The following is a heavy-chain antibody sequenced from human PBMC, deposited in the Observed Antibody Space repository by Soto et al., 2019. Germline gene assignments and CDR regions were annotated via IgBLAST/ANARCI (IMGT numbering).Heavy chain of an antibody. J-gene: IGHJ4*02. CDR2: FSGSGRMQ. CDR1: GLTFRPYA. V-gene: IGHV3-23*01. D-gene: IGHD2-15*01. Sequence: GGSLRLSCTASGLTFRPYAMTWVRQAPGRGLGWVSGFSGSGRMQYYADSVKGRFTISRDNSKNMLFLQMDSLRDKDTAMYHGAKEAVASEQVPIPGDSWGQGTLVTVSS. CDR3: AKEAVASEQVPIPGDS.